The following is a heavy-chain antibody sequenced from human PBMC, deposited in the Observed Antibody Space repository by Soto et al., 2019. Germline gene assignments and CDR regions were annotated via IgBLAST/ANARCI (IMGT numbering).Heavy chain of an antibody. CDR1: GGTFSSYT. J-gene: IGHJ4*02. V-gene: IGHV1-69*02. CDR3: ASRAAVAGNFDY. Sequence: SVKVSCKASGGTFSSYTISWVRQAPGQGLEWMGRIIPILGIANYAQKFQGRVTITADKSTSTAYMELSSLRSEDTAVYYCASRAAVAGNFDYWGQGTLVTVSS. CDR2: IIPILGIA. D-gene: IGHD6-19*01.